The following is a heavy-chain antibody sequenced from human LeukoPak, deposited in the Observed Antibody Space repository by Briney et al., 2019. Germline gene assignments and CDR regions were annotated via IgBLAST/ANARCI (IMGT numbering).Heavy chain of an antibody. D-gene: IGHD2-8*01. CDR1: GGTFSSYA. Sequence: ASVKVSCKASGGTFSSYAISWVRQAPGQGLEWMGGIIPIFGTANYAQKFQGRVTITTDESTSTAYMELSSLRSEDTAVYYCAIVMVYASTYYYYMDVWGKGTTVTVSS. J-gene: IGHJ6*03. V-gene: IGHV1-69*05. CDR3: AIVMVYASTYYYYMDV. CDR2: IIPIFGTA.